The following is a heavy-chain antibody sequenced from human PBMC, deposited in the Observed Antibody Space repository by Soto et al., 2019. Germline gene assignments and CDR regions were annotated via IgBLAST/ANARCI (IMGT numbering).Heavy chain of an antibody. CDR3: ARGRGGTYDAFDI. Sequence: QVQLRESGPGLVKPSETLSLTCTVSSGSIGTYFWSWIRQPPGKGLEWIGYIYYRGTTNYNPSLKSRVTIFLDTSKNPFSLRLSSVTAADTAVYYCARGRGGTYDAFDIWGQGTLVTVSS. V-gene: IGHV4-59*01. J-gene: IGHJ3*02. CDR1: SGSIGTYF. D-gene: IGHD1-26*01. CDR2: IYYRGTT.